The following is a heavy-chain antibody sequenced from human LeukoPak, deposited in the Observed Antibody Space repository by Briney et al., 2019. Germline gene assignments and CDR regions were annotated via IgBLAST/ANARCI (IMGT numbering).Heavy chain of an antibody. D-gene: IGHD3-22*01. CDR1: GFTFSNYA. Sequence: GGSLRLSCAASGFTFSNYAMTWVRKAPGKGLEWVSAFSGSGDYTYYADSVKGRFTISRDNSKTTLYLQMNSLRAEDTAVYYCARDADTSNHFSWLDYWGQGTLVTVSS. CDR3: ARDADTSNHFSWLDY. V-gene: IGHV3-23*01. J-gene: IGHJ4*02. CDR2: FSGSGDYT.